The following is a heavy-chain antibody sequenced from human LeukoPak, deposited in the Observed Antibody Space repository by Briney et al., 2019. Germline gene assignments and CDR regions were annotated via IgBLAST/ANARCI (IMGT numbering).Heavy chain of an antibody. CDR3: AKGGGYEAQYYYYYLDV. CDR2: IRYDGSNK. V-gene: IGHV3-30*02. D-gene: IGHD5-12*01. CDR1: GFTFSSYG. J-gene: IGHJ6*03. Sequence: GGSLRLSCAASGFTFSSYGMYWVRQAPGKGLEWVAFIRYDGSNKYYADSVKGRFTVSRDNSKNTLYLQMKSLRAEDTAVYYCAKGGGYEAQYYYYYLDVWGKGTTVTVSS.